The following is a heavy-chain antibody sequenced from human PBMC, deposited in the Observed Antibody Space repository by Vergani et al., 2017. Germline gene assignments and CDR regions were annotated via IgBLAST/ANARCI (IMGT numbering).Heavy chain of an antibody. CDR3: ASQYSSSWYYYYGMDV. CDR2: IYYSGST. D-gene: IGHD6-13*01. Sequence: QVQLQESGPGLVKPSETLSLTCTVSGGSISSYYWSWIRQPPGKGLEWIGYIYYSGSTNYNPSLQSRVTISVDTSKNQFSLKLSSVTAADTAVYYCASQYSSSWYYYYGMDVWGQGTTVTVSS. J-gene: IGHJ6*02. V-gene: IGHV4-59*01. CDR1: GGSISSYY.